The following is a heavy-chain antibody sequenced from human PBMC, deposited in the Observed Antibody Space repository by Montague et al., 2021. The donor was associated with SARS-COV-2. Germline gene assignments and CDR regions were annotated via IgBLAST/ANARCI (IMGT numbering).Heavy chain of an antibody. CDR1: GGSISSSSYY. J-gene: IGHJ4*02. CDR3: ARREDYYGSGSYPN. V-gene: IGHV4-39*01. Sequence: SETLSLTCTVSGGSISSSSYYWGWLRQPPGKGLEWIGSIYYSGSTYYNPSLKSRVTMSVDTSKNQFSLKLSSVTAADTAVYYCARREDYYGSGSYPNWGQGTLVTVSS. D-gene: IGHD3-10*01. CDR2: IYYSGST.